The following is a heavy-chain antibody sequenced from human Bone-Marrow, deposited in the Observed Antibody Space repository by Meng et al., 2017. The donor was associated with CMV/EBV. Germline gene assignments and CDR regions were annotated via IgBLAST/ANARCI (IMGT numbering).Heavy chain of an antibody. Sequence: SETLSLTCTVSGGSISSYYWSWIRQPPGKGLEWIGYIYYSGSTNYNPSLKSRVTISVDTSKNQFSLKLSSVTAADTAVYYCARVRGWGFAPWGQGNRVNGAS. CDR1: GGSISSYY. V-gene: IGHV4-59*01. CDR3: ARVRGWGFAP. D-gene: IGHD1-26*01. J-gene: IGHJ5*01. CDR2: IYYSGST.